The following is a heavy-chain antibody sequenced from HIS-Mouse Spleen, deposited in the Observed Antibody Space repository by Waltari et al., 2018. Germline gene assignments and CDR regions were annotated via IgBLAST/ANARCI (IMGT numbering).Heavy chain of an antibody. CDR1: GFTFSSYW. CDR2: KKQDGSEK. J-gene: IGHJ3*02. D-gene: IGHD3-22*01. Sequence: EVQLVESGGGLVQPGGSLRLSCAASGFTFSSYWMSWVRQAPGKGLEWVANKKQDGSEKYYLDSVKCRFTISRDNAKNSLYLQMNSLRAEDTAVYYCARGGITMIVVVPYDAFDIWGQGTMVTVSS. CDR3: ARGGITMIVVVPYDAFDI. V-gene: IGHV3-7*01.